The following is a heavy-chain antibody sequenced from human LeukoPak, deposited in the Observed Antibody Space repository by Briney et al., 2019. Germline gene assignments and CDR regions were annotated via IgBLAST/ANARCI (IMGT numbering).Heavy chain of an antibody. CDR1: GGSISSYY. V-gene: IGHV4-4*07. CDR2: IYTSGST. CDR3: ARGQNSYGYSYFDY. J-gene: IGHJ4*02. D-gene: IGHD5-18*01. Sequence: PSETLSLTCTVSGGSISSYYWSWTRQPAGKGLEWIGRIYTSGSTNYNPSLKSRVTMSVDTSKNQFSLKLSSVTAADTAVYYCARGQNSYGYSYFDYWGQGTLVTVSS.